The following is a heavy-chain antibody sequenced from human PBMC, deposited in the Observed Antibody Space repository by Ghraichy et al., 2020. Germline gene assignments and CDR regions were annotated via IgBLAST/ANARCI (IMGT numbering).Heavy chain of an antibody. V-gene: IGHV3-7*01. CDR2: IKQDGSEK. CDR1: GFTFSRYW. Sequence: LSLTCAASGFTFSRYWMSWVRQAPGKGLEWVATIKQDGSEKYYVDSVKGRFTISRDNAKNSLYLQMNSLRAEDTAVYYCARGFPTPGNTGEDYWGQGSLVNGFS. J-gene: IGHJ4*02. D-gene: IGHD3-16*01. CDR3: ARGFPTPGNTGEDY.